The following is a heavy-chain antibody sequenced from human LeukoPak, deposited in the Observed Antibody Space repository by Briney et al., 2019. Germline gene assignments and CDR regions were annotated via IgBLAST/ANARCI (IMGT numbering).Heavy chain of an antibody. V-gene: IGHV3-7*01. CDR2: IKQDGSEK. D-gene: IGHD3-10*01. CDR3: ARDWFRGRPSPHGY. CDR1: GFTFSSYW. Sequence: PGGSQRLSCAASGFTFSSYWMSWVRQAPGKGLEWVANIKQDGSEKYYVDSVKGRFTISRDNAKNSLYLQMNSLRAEDTAVYYCARDWFRGRPSPHGYWGQGTLVTVSS. J-gene: IGHJ4*02.